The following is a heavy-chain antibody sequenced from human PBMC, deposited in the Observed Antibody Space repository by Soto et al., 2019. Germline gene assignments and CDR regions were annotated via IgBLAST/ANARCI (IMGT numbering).Heavy chain of an antibody. CDR2: IYHSGST. Sequence: PSETLSLTCAVSGGSISSGGYSWSWIRQPPGKGLEWIGYIYHSGSTYYNPSLKSRVTISVDRSKNQFSLKLSSVTAADTAVYYCACFSPNDLHYGMDVWGQGTTVTVSS. J-gene: IGHJ6*02. V-gene: IGHV4-30-2*01. D-gene: IGHD1-1*01. CDR1: GGSISSGGYS. CDR3: ACFSPNDLHYGMDV.